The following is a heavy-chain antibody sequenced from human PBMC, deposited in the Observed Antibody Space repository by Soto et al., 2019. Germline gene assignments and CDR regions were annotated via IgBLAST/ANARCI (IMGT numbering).Heavy chain of an antibody. Sequence: SETLSLTCAVSGYSISSSNWWGWIRQPPGKGLGWIGYIYYSGSTYYNPSLKSRVTMSVDTSKNQFSLKLSSVTAVDTAVYYCAILSGWYSYWGQGTLVTVSS. CDR2: IYYSGST. CDR3: AILSGWYSY. D-gene: IGHD6-19*01. V-gene: IGHV4-28*01. CDR1: GYSISSSNW. J-gene: IGHJ4*02.